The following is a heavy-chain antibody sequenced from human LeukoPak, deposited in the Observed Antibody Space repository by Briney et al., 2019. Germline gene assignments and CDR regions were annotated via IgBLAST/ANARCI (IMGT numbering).Heavy chain of an antibody. Sequence: GGSLRLSCAASGFTFSTYWMSWVRQAPGKGLEWVANIKEDGSEKYYGDSVKGRFTISRDNAKNSLYLQMNSPRAEDTAVYYCVRDSSGYQWGQGTLVTVSS. CDR1: GFTFSTYW. V-gene: IGHV3-7*01. CDR3: VRDSSGYQ. D-gene: IGHD3-22*01. CDR2: IKEDGSEK. J-gene: IGHJ4*02.